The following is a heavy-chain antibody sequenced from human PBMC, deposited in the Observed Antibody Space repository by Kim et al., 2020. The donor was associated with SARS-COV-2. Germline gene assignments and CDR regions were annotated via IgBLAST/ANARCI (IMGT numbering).Heavy chain of an antibody. D-gene: IGHD4-17*01. CDR1: GFTFSSYA. J-gene: IGHJ6*02. CDR3: AKDGSFYGDYAYYYGMGV. V-gene: IGHV3-23*01. CDR2: ISGSGGST. Sequence: GGSLRLSCAASGFTFSSYAMSWVRQAPGKGLEWVSAISGSGGSTYYADSVKGRFTISRDNSKNTLYLQMNSLRAEDTAVYYCAKDGSFYGDYAYYYGMGVWGQGTTVTVSS.